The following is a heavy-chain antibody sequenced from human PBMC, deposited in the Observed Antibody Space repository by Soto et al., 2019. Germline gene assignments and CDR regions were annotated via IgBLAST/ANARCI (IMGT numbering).Heavy chain of an antibody. Sequence: QVQLQESGPGLVKPSQTLSLTCTVSGGSISSGGDYWSWIRQHPGKGLEWIGYIDYSGSTSDSPSLTSRVTISVDTSKNEFFLTVNSVTAADTAVYFCARAPATVTGTQHFDYWGQGTLVTVST. CDR1: GGSISSGGDY. V-gene: IGHV4-31*03. CDR2: IDYSGST. CDR3: ARAPATVTGTQHFDY. J-gene: IGHJ4*02. D-gene: IGHD4-17*01.